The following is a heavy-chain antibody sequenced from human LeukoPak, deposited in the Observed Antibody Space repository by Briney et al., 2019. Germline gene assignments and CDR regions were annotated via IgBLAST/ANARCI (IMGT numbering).Heavy chain of an antibody. Sequence: RPGGSLRLSCAASGFTFSSYTMNWVRQAPGKGLEWVSSISTSSSYIYYADSLKGRFIISRDNAKNSLFLQMNSLRAEDTAVYYCARVARHPGIAVAGNDYWGQGTLVTVSS. CDR1: GFTFSSYT. CDR3: ARVARHPGIAVAGNDY. D-gene: IGHD6-19*01. J-gene: IGHJ4*02. V-gene: IGHV3-21*01. CDR2: ISTSSSYI.